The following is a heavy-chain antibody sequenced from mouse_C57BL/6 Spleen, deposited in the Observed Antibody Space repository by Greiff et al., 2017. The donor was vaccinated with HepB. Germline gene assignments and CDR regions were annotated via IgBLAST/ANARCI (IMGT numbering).Heavy chain of an antibody. D-gene: IGHD2-3*01. CDR3: LSGYYGDY. CDR1: GYSFTSYW. V-gene: IGHV1-7*01. Sequence: VQLQQSGAELAKPGASVKLSCKASGYSFTSYWMHWVKQRPGQGLEWIGYINPSSGYTKYNQKFKDKATLTADKSSSTAYMQRSSLTYEDSAVYYCLSGYYGDYWGQGTTLTVSS. CDR2: INPSSGYT. J-gene: IGHJ2*01.